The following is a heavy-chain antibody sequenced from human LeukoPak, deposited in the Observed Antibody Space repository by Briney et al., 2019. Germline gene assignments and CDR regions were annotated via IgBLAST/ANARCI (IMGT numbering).Heavy chain of an antibody. CDR3: ARDHSHYDSSGYFGL. Sequence: GRPLRLSCAASGFTFTSYAMHWVRQAPGKRLEWVSLISYDGSKYYSADSVKGRFTISRDNSKNTLYLHMNSLRAEDTAVYYCARDHSHYDSSGYFGLWGQGALVTVSS. V-gene: IGHV3-30*01. CDR1: GFTFTSYA. D-gene: IGHD3-22*01. CDR2: ISYDGSKY. J-gene: IGHJ4*02.